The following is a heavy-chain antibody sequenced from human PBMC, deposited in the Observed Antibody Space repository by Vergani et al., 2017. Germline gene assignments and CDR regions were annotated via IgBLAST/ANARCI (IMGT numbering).Heavy chain of an antibody. D-gene: IGHD5-12*01. V-gene: IGHV1-2*02. Sequence: WVRQAPGQGLEWMGWINPNSGGTNYAQKFQGRVTMTRDTSISTAYMELSRLRSDDTAVYYCARVGGYEPRFDYWGQGTLVTVSS. J-gene: IGHJ4*02. CDR3: ARVGGYEPRFDY. CDR2: INPNSGGT.